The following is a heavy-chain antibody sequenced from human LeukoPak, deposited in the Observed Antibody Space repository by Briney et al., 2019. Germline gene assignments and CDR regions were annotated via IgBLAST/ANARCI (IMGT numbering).Heavy chain of an antibody. J-gene: IGHJ4*02. CDR1: GFTFSSYD. CDR3: AKGTVAGYFDY. V-gene: IGHV3-30*18. D-gene: IGHD6-19*01. Sequence: GGSLRLSCVVSGFTFSSYDMHWVRQAPGKGLEWVAVISYDGSSKYYADSVKGRFTISRDNAKNSLYLQMNSLRAEDTAVYYCAKGTVAGYFDYWGQGTLVTVSS. CDR2: ISYDGSSK.